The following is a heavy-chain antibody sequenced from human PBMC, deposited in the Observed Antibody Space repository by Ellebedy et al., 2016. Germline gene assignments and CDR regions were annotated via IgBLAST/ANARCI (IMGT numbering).Heavy chain of an antibody. V-gene: IGHV1-3*01. CDR1: GYTFTSYP. CDR3: ASGLYTSSAPALDY. J-gene: IGHJ4*02. CDR2: INAGNGNT. D-gene: IGHD6-6*01. Sequence: ASVKVSCKASGYTFTSYPMHWVRQAPGQRLEWMGWINAGNGNTKYSQKFQGRVTITRDTSASTAYMELSSLRSEDTAVYYCASGLYTSSAPALDYWGQGTLVTVSS.